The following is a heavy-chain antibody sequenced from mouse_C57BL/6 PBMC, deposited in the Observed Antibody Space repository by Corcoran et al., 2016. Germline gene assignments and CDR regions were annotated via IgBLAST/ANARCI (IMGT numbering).Heavy chain of an antibody. D-gene: IGHD1-1*01. CDR1: GYTFTDYY. CDR2: INPNNGGT. V-gene: IGHV1-26*01. Sequence: EVQLQQSGPELVKPGASVKISCKASGYTFTDYYMNWVKQSHGKSLEWIGDINPNNGGTSYNQKFKGKATLTVDKSSSTAYMELRSLTSEDSAVYYCARGTVVANYFDYGGQGTTLTVSS. CDR3: ARGTVVANYFDY. J-gene: IGHJ2*01.